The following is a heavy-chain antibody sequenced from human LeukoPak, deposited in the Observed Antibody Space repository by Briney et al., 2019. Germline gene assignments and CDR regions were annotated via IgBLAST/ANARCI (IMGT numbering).Heavy chain of an antibody. Sequence: GGSLRLSCAASGFTFSSYDMHWVRQAPGKGLEWVAVISYDGNNKYYGDSVKGRFTISRDNSKNTLYLQMNSLRAEDTAVYYCAKFNGRQWFTPFDYWGQGTLVTVSS. CDR1: GFTFSSYD. J-gene: IGHJ4*02. CDR3: AKFNGRQWFTPFDY. CDR2: ISYDGNNK. V-gene: IGHV3-30*18. D-gene: IGHD2-8*01.